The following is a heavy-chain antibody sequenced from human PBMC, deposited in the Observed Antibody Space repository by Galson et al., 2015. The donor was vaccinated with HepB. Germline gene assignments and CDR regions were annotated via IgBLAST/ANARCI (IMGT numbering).Heavy chain of an antibody. CDR2: IWYDGSNK. Sequence: SLRLSCAASGFTFSSYGMHWVRQAPGKGLEWVAVIWYDGSNKYYADSVKGRFTISRDNSKNTLYLQMNSLRAEDTAVYYCARDGGYCSGGSCYWYYYYYYMDVWGKGTTVTVSS. D-gene: IGHD2-15*01. V-gene: IGHV3-33*01. CDR1: GFTFSSYG. CDR3: ARDGGYCSGGSCYWYYYYYYMDV. J-gene: IGHJ6*03.